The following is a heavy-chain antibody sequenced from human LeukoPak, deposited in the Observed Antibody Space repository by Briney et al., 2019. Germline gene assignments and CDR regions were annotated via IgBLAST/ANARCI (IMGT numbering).Heavy chain of an antibody. D-gene: IGHD4-17*01. Sequence: ASVKVSCKASGYSFTGYYMHWVRQAPGQGPEWMGWINPNGGGTNYAQKFQGRVTMTRDTSIRIAYMELSRLRSDDTAVYYCARDMYGDYYYYGVDVWGQGTTVTVSS. CDR3: ARDMYGDYYYYGVDV. J-gene: IGHJ6*02. CDR2: INPNGGGT. V-gene: IGHV1-2*02. CDR1: GYSFTGYY.